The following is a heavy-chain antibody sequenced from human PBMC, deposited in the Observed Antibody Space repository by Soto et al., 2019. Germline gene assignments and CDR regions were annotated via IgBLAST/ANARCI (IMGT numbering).Heavy chain of an antibody. CDR3: ARDPSYDILTGYTNDVFGDNYFDY. J-gene: IGHJ4*02. Sequence: WASVKVSCKASGYTFTGYYMHWVRQAPGQGLEWMGWINPNSGGTNYAQKFQGWVTMTRDTSISTAYMELSRLRSDDTAVYYCARDPSYDILTGYTNDVFGDNYFDYWGQGTLVTVSS. D-gene: IGHD3-9*01. V-gene: IGHV1-2*04. CDR2: INPNSGGT. CDR1: GYTFTGYY.